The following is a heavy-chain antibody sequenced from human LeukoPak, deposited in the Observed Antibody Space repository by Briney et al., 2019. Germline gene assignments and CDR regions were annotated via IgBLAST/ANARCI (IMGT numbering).Heavy chain of an antibody. J-gene: IGHJ6*04. V-gene: IGHV1-69*06. Sequence: GASVKVSCKASGGTFSSYAISWVRQAPGQGLEWMGGITLIFGAANYAQKFQGRVTITADKSTSTAYMELSSLRSEDTAVYYCARDLPITMVRGVGYYYGMDVWGKGTTVTVSS. CDR1: GGTFSSYA. CDR3: ARDLPITMVRGVGYYYGMDV. CDR2: ITLIFGAA. D-gene: IGHD3-10*01.